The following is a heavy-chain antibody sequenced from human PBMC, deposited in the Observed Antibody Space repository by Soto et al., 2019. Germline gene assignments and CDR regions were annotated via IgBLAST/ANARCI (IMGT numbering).Heavy chain of an antibody. Sequence: GGSLRLSCAASGFTFSNAWMSWVRQAPGKGLEWVGRIKSKTDGGTTDYAAPVKGRFTISRDDSKNTLYLQMNSLKTEDTAVYYCTSTNPRVISGSYYYYYYMDVWGKGTTVTVSS. V-gene: IGHV3-15*01. CDR3: TSTNPRVISGSYYYYYYMDV. CDR2: IKSKTDGGTT. D-gene: IGHD2-21*01. J-gene: IGHJ6*03. CDR1: GFTFSNAW.